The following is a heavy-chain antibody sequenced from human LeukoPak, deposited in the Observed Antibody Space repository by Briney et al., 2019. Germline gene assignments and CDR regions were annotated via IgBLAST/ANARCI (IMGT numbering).Heavy chain of an antibody. V-gene: IGHV1-2*02. D-gene: IGHD2-8*01. CDR3: ARSYFRDARGGFDY. J-gene: IGHJ4*02. CDR1: GYTFTGYY. Sequence: ASVKVSCKASGYTFTGYYMHWVRQAPGQGLEWMGWINPNSGGTNYAQKFQGRVTMTRDTSISTAYMELSSLRSEDTAVYYCARSYFRDARGGFDYWGQGTLVTVSS. CDR2: INPNSGGT.